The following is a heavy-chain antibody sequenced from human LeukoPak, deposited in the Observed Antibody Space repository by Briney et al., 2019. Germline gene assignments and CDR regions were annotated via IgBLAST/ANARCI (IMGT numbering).Heavy chain of an antibody. V-gene: IGHV1-69*02. CDR1: GYIFTDYY. Sequence: SVKVSCKASGYIFTDYYMHWVRQAPGQGLEWMGRIIPILGIANYAQKFQGRVTITADKSTSTAYMELSSLRSEDTAVYYCARHSSGWFHFDYWGQGTLVIVSS. J-gene: IGHJ4*02. CDR3: ARHSSGWFHFDY. D-gene: IGHD6-19*01. CDR2: IIPILGIA.